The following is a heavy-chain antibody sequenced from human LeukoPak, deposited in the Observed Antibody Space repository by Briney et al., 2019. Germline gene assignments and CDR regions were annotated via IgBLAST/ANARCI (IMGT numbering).Heavy chain of an antibody. CDR1: GGSISSSSYY. Sequence: SETLSLTCTVSGGSISSSSYYWGWIRQPPGKGLEWIGSIYYSGSTYYNPSLKSRVTIPVDTSKNQFSLKLSSVTAADRAVYYCARHGSGSYYKPPDYWGQGTLVTVSS. CDR3: ARHGSGSYYKPPDY. V-gene: IGHV4-39*01. J-gene: IGHJ4*02. D-gene: IGHD3-10*01. CDR2: IYYSGST.